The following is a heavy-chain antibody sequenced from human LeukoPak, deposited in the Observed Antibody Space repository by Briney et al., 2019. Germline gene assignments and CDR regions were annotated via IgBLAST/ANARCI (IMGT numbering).Heavy chain of an antibody. J-gene: IGHJ5*02. CDR2: LTDSGDAT. CDR3: ARGYSHNSGGWLDP. D-gene: IGHD5-12*01. V-gene: IGHV3-23*01. Sequence: PAGSLRLSCAASGVTFSHYARSWVRQAPGTGLEWVGSLTDSGDATYYADSVKGRLTISRDNSNSTLYLHISGLRDEDTAVYYCARGYSHNSGGWLDPWGQGTLVTVSS. CDR1: GVTFSHYA.